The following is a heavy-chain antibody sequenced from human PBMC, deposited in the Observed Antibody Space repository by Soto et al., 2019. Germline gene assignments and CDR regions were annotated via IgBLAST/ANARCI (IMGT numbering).Heavy chain of an antibody. CDR2: ISSSSSTI. J-gene: IGHJ5*02. V-gene: IGHV3-48*01. D-gene: IGHD1-26*01. CDR3: IGDGGATDWFDP. CDR1: GFTFSSYS. Sequence: EVQLVESGGGLVQPGGSLRLSCAASGFTFSSYSMNWVRQAPGKGLEWVSYISSSSSTIYYADSVKGRFTISRDNAKNSLYLQINSLRAEDTAVYYCIGDGGATDWFDPWGHGTLVNVS.